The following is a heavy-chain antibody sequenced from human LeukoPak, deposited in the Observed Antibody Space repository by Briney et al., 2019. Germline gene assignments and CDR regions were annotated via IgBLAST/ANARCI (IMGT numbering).Heavy chain of an antibody. Sequence: PGGSLRLSCAASGFTFSSYGVHWVRQAPGKGLEWVAVIWYDGSNKYYADSVKGRFTISRDNSKNTLYLQMNSLRAEDTAVYYCARGLITGTTYYYYYGMDVWGQGTTVTVSS. V-gene: IGHV3-33*01. CDR1: GFTFSSYG. J-gene: IGHJ6*02. CDR3: ARGLITGTTYYYYYGMDV. D-gene: IGHD1-7*01. CDR2: IWYDGSNK.